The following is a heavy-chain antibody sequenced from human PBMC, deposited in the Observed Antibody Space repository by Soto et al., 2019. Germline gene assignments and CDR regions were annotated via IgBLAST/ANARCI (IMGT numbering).Heavy chain of an antibody. D-gene: IGHD4-17*01. CDR2: IWYDGSNK. CDR1: GFTFSSYG. V-gene: IGHV3-33*01. CDR3: ARDLTPMTTVTTLAFDI. J-gene: IGHJ3*02. Sequence: QVQLVESGGGVVQPGRSLRLSCAASGFTFSSYGMHWVRQAPGKGLEWVAVIWYDGSNKYYADSVKGRFNLSRDNSKNTLYLQMNSLRAEDTAVYYCARDLTPMTTVTTLAFDIWGQGTMVTVSS.